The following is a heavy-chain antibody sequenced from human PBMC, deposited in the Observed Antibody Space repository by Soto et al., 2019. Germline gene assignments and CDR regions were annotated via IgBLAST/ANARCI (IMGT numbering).Heavy chain of an antibody. D-gene: IGHD2-21*02. CDR1: GYTFTSYG. CDR3: ARDPCGNNCYNWFDP. V-gene: IGHV1-18*01. Sequence: ASVKVSCKASGYTFTSYGISWVRQAPGQGLEWMGWISAYNGNTKYAQKLQGRVTMTRDTSTSTVYMELSSLRSEDTAVYYCARDPCGNNCYNWFDPWGQGTLVTVSS. CDR2: ISAYNGNT. J-gene: IGHJ5*02.